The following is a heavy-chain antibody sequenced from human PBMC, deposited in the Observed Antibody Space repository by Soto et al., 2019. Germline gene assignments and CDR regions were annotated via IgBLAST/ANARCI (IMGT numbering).Heavy chain of an antibody. CDR3: SKDLGFDILTGLLDY. Sequence: EVQLLESGGGLVQPGGSLRLSCAASGFTFSSYAMSWVRQAPGKGLEGVSAISGGGGSTYYADSVKGRCTISRDTSKNPLHLQMHSLRAEDTAVYYCSKDLGFDILTGLLDYWGQGTLVTVSS. CDR1: GFTFSSYA. CDR2: ISGGGGST. J-gene: IGHJ4*02. D-gene: IGHD3-9*01. V-gene: IGHV3-23*01.